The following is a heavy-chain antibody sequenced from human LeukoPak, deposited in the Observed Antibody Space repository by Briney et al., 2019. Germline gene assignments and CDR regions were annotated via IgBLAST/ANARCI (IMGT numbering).Heavy chain of an antibody. CDR3: AKDRRMMSPHYGMDV. J-gene: IGHJ6*02. D-gene: IGHD3-16*01. CDR2: VSYDGGYQ. CDR1: GYTFFSYG. V-gene: IGHV3-30*18. Sequence: PGGSLRLSCEASGYTFFSYGVHWVRQAPGKGLEWVGVVSYDGGYQYYADSVKGRFTMSKDNSKNTVYLQLNSLRAEDTAVYYCAKDRRMMSPHYGMDVWGQGTTVTVSS.